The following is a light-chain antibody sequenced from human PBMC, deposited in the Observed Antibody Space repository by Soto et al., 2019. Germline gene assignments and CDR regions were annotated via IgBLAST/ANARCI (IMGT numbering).Light chain of an antibody. V-gene: IGKV3-15*01. CDR3: QQYNNFAQLT. Sequence: EIVMTQSPATLSVSPGERATLSCRASQCVISNLAWYQQKPCQAPRLLIYGASTRATGIPSRFSGSGSGTEFTLTISSLQSEDFAVYYCQQYNNFAQLTFGGGTKVDIK. CDR2: GAS. CDR1: QCVISN. J-gene: IGKJ4*01.